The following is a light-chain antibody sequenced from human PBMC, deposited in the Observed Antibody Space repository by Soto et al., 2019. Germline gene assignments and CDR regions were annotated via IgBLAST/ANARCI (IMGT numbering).Light chain of an antibody. CDR2: GAS. Sequence: DLQMAPSPSSLSASVGDRVTIPCRTSQSISIYLNWYQHKPGIAPKLLIYGASRLQSGVPSRFSGSESGTDFTLTISSLQPEDFATYYCQQSYSIPWTFGQGTKVDIK. J-gene: IGKJ1*01. CDR3: QQSYSIPWT. V-gene: IGKV1-39*01. CDR1: QSISIY.